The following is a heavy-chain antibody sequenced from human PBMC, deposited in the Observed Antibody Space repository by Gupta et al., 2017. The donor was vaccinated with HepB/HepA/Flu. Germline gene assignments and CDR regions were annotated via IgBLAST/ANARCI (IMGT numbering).Heavy chain of an antibody. V-gene: IGHV4-39*01. J-gene: IGHJ5*02. CDR1: GGSISISNYY. CDR3: ARSVNNYGLGWFDP. CDR2: IYFSGNT. Sequence: QLQLQESGPGLVKPSETLSLTCTVSGGSISISNYYWGWIRQPPGKGLEWIGSIYFSGNTYYNPSLRSRVSISVDRSKNQFSLKLNSVTAADTAVYYFARSVNNYGLGWFDPWGQGTLVTASS. D-gene: IGHD3-10*01.